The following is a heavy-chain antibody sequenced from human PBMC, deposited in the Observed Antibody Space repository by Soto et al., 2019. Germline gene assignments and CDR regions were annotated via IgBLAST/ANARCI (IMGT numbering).Heavy chain of an antibody. D-gene: IGHD6-13*01. V-gene: IGHV3-23*01. J-gene: IGHJ4*02. CDR1: GFTFSSYA. CDR2: ISGSGGST. CDR3: AKDSQIPGYSSSWPVFDY. Sequence: HPGGSLRLSCAASGFTFSSYAMSWVRQAPGKGLEWVSAISGSGGSTYYADSVKGRFTISRDNSKNTLYLQMNSLRAEDTAVYYCAKDSQIPGYSSSWPVFDYWGQGTLVTVSS.